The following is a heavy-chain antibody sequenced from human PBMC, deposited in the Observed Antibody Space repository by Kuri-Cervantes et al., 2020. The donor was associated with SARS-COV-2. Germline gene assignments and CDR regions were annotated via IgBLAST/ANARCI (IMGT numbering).Heavy chain of an antibody. J-gene: IGHJ4*02. CDR3: VRDGDHWNFDY. CDR1: GFTFSSYA. D-gene: IGHD1-1*01. Sequence: GGSLRLSCAASGFTFSSYAMHWVRQAPGKGLEWVSVIYSGDSTYYADSVKGRFTLSRDNAKNMLFLQMNSLRAEDTAVYYCVRDGDHWNFDYWGQGTLVTVSS. CDR2: IYSGDST. V-gene: IGHV3-66*01.